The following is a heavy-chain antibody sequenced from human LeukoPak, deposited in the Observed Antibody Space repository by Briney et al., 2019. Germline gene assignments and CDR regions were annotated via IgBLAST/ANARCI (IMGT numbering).Heavy chain of an antibody. CDR1: GGPFSGYY. V-gene: IGHV4-34*01. J-gene: IGHJ2*01. CDR3: ARVMAVAGPDSYFDL. CDR2: INHSGST. Sequence: PSETLSLTCAVYGGPFSGYYWSWIRQPPGKGLEWIGKINHSGSTNYNPSLKRRVTATVDTSKNQCSLKLSPVTAADTAVYYCARVMAVAGPDSYFDLWGRGTLVTVSS. D-gene: IGHD6-19*01.